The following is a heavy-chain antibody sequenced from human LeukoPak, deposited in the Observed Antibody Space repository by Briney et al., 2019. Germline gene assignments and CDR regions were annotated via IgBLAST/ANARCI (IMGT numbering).Heavy chain of an antibody. CDR3: ARGGQWLYFDY. V-gene: IGHV1-18*01. CDR1: GYGFHDYG. CDR2: ISGSNGDT. J-gene: IGHJ4*02. D-gene: IGHD5-12*01. Sequence: ASVKVSCKAFGYGFHDYGVTWVRQAPGQGLEWMAWISGSNGDTNYAQNLQGRVTLTTDTSTSTAYMELRSLRSDDTAVYYCARGGQWLYFDYWGQGTLVTVSS.